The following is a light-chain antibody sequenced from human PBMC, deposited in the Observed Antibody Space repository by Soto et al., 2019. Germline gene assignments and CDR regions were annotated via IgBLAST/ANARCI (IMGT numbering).Light chain of an antibody. Sequence: DIQRTQSPSTLSASVGDRVTITCRASQNINAWLAWYQQKPGKAPKLLISDASNLESGVSSRFSGSGYGTEFTLTISSLQPDDFATYYCQQFHTYYTFGQGTKLEIK. CDR3: QQFHTYYT. CDR1: QNINAW. CDR2: DAS. V-gene: IGKV1-5*01. J-gene: IGKJ2*01.